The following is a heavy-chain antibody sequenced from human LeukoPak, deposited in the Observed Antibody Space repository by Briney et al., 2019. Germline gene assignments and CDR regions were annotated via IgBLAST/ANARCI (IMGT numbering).Heavy chain of an antibody. CDR2: ISYDGSNK. D-gene: IGHD3-10*01. Sequence: GGSLRLSCAASGFTFSSYAMHWVRQAPGKGLEWVAVISYDGSNKYYADSVKGRFTISRDNAKNTLYLQMNSLRAEDTAVYYCARDLPLWRRRFGELLYNIGDYFDYWGQGTLVTVSS. J-gene: IGHJ4*02. CDR3: ARDLPLWRRRFGELLYNIGDYFDY. CDR1: GFTFSSYA. V-gene: IGHV3-30-3*01.